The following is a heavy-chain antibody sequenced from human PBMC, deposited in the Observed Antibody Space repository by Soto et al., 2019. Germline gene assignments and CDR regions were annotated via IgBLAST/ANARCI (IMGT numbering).Heavy chain of an antibody. Sequence: QVQLVQSGAEVKKPGASVKVSCEASGYAFTSYDINWVRQAPGQGLEWMGWMNPNSGNTGYAQKFQGRVTMTRLTSITTAYMELSSLTSEDTAVYYCARGGGYYDSSGQYYFLRTDSWGQGTLVTVSS. CDR3: ARGGGYYDSSGQYYFLRTDS. CDR1: GYAFTSYD. J-gene: IGHJ4*02. D-gene: IGHD3-22*01. V-gene: IGHV1-8*01. CDR2: MNPNSGNT.